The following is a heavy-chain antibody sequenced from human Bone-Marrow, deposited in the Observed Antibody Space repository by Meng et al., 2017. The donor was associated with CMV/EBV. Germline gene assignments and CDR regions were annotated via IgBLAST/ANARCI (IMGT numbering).Heavy chain of an antibody. J-gene: IGHJ5*02. V-gene: IGHV1-46*01. CDR2: INPSGGST. Sequence: LGQAGAEVKKPGASVKVSCKASGYTFTSYYMHWVRQAPGQGLEWMGIINPSGGSTSYAQKFQGRVTMTRDTSTSTVYMELSSLRSEDTAVYYCARDLVVVPAANNWFDPWGQGTLVTVSS. D-gene: IGHD2-2*01. CDR3: ARDLVVVPAANNWFDP. CDR1: GYTFTSYY.